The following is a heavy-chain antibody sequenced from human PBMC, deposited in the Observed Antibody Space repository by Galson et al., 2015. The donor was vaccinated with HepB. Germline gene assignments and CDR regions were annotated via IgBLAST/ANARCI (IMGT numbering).Heavy chain of an antibody. J-gene: IGHJ3*02. CDR3: ATVAWKINPGFDI. Sequence: SLRLSCAASGFACRDYAMHWVRQAPGKGLEGVAYIWHEENTKRLSDSVQGRFTVSRDNPKDTLYLHLNSLKTEDTAVYYCATVAWKINPGFDIWGRGSMVTVSP. CDR2: IWHEENTK. CDR1: GFACRDYA. D-gene: IGHD1-1*01. V-gene: IGHV3-30*02.